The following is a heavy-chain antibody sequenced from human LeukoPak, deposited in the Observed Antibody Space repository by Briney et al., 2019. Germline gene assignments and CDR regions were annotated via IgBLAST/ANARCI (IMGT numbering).Heavy chain of an antibody. Sequence: PGGSLRLSCAASGFTFSSYSMNWVRQAPGKGLEWVSSISSSTTYMYYADSLKGRFTISRDNAKNSLYLQVNSLRAEDTAVYYCARDREVVTPYYVDYWGQGTPVSVSS. CDR3: ARDREVVTPYYVDY. J-gene: IGHJ4*02. V-gene: IGHV3-21*01. CDR1: GFTFSSYS. CDR2: ISSSTTYM. D-gene: IGHD4-23*01.